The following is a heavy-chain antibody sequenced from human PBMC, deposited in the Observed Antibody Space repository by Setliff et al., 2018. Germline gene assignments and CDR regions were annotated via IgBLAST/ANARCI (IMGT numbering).Heavy chain of an antibody. CDR1: GGTFSSYA. V-gene: IGHV1-69*10. J-gene: IGHJ6*03. D-gene: IGHD3-22*01. Sequence: ASVKVSCKASGGTFSSYAISWVRQAPGQGLEWMGGIIPILGIANYAQKFQGRVTITTDESTSTAYMELSSLRSEDTAVYYCASSYDSSGYYASTYYYYYYMDVWGKGTTVTVSS. CDR2: IIPILGIA. CDR3: ASSYDSSGYYASTYYYYYYMDV.